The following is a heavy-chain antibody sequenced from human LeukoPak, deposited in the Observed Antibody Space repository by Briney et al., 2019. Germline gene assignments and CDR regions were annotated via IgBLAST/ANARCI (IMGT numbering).Heavy chain of an antibody. V-gene: IGHV3-23*01. CDR3: ARDPPYYYGSGSHFQH. D-gene: IGHD3-10*01. CDR1: GFTFSSYA. J-gene: IGHJ1*01. CDR2: ISGSGGST. Sequence: GGSLRLSCAASGFTFSSYAMSWVRQAPGKGLEWVSAISGSGGSTYYADSVKGRFTISRDNAKNSLYLQMNSLRAEDTAVYYCARDPPYYYGSGSHFQHWGQGTLVTVSS.